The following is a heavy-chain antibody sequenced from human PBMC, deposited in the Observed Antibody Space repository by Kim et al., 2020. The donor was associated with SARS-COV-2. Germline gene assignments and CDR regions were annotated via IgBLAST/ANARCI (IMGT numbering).Heavy chain of an antibody. CDR2: INAGNGNT. CDR1: GYTFTSYA. V-gene: IGHV1-3*01. J-gene: IGHJ6*02. CDR3: ASEPHSSEYSGYQLYGMDV. Sequence: ASVKVSCKASGYTFTSYAMHWVRQAPGQRLEWMGWINAGNGNTKYSQKFQGRVTITRDTSASTAYMELSSLRSEDTAVYYCASEPHSSEYSGYQLYGMDVWGQGTTVTVSS. D-gene: IGHD5-12*01.